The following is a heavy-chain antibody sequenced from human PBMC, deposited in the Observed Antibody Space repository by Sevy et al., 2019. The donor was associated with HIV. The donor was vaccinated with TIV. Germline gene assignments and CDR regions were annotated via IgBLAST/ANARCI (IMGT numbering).Heavy chain of an antibody. J-gene: IGHJ6*02. Sequence: GGSLRLSCAASGFTFSAYDMHWVRQAPGKGLEWVAIISLDGSYRYYADSVRGGFSMSKDNSKNTMYLQLSALSIEDTAVYYCAKNRPPGGSYFSRHAMDVWGRGTTVTVSS. V-gene: IGHV3-30*18. D-gene: IGHD3-16*01. CDR1: GFTFSAYD. CDR2: ISLDGSYR. CDR3: AKNRPPGGSYFSRHAMDV.